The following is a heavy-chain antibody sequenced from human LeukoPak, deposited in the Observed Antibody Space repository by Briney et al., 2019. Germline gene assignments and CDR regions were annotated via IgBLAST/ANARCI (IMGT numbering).Heavy chain of an antibody. CDR1: GFTFSSYN. CDR2: INWNGGST. J-gene: IGHJ6*03. D-gene: IGHD5-18*01. V-gene: IGHV3-20*04. CDR3: ARTPRYSYGDYYYYMDV. Sequence: PGGSLRLSCAASGFTFSSYNMNWVRQAPGKGLEWVSGINWNGGSTGYADSVKGRFTISRDNAKNSLYLQMNSLRAEDTAVYYCARTPRYSYGDYYYYMDVWGKGTTVTVSS.